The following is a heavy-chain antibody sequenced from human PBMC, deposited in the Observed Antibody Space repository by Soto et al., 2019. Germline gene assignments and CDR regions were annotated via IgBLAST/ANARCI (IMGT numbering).Heavy chain of an antibody. CDR3: ARGGVSTRTFDY. CDR1: GYNFAGYW. J-gene: IGHJ4*02. V-gene: IGHV5-51*01. CDR2: IYPSDSDT. Sequence: GESLKISCKGAGYNFAGYWIAWVRQMPGKGLELMGIIYPSDSDTRYRPSFQGQVTISADKSISSAYLQWSSLRASDTAMYYCARGGVSTRTFDYWGQGTPVTVS. D-gene: IGHD3-3*01.